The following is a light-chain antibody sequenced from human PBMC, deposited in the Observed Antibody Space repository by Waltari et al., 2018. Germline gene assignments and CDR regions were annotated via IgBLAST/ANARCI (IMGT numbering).Light chain of an antibody. Sequence: IVLTQSPGTLSLSPGERATMSCRASQSIGKYLVWYQQRPGQAPRLLIYAASTRSTGIPDRFSGSGSGTYFSRTISRLEPEDFALYYCQNHERLPATFGQGTKVEIK. CDR2: AAS. V-gene: IGKV3-20*01. CDR1: QSIGKY. CDR3: QNHERLPAT. J-gene: IGKJ1*01.